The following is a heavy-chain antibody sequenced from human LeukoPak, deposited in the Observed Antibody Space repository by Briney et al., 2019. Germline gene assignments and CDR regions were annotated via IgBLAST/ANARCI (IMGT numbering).Heavy chain of an antibody. D-gene: IGHD1-14*01. Sequence: PSETLSFTCSVSGGSISSRSYYWGWVRQPPGKGLEWIGSIYYSGSTYYNPSLKSRVTISVDTSKNQFSLNLSSVTAADTAVYYCARLSPDDYFDYWGQGTLVTVSS. J-gene: IGHJ4*02. V-gene: IGHV4-39*01. CDR2: IYYSGST. CDR1: GGSISSRSYY. CDR3: ARLSPDDYFDY.